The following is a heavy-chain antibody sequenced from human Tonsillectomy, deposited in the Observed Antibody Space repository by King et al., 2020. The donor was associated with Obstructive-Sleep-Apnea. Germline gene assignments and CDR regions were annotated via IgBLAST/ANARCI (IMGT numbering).Heavy chain of an antibody. V-gene: IGHV3-7*01. Sequence: QLVQSGGGLVQPGESLRLSCVVSGISFSNYWMSWVRQAPGKGLEWVANIKKVGSEKYYAEAVKGRFTISRDNAKNSLFLQMNSLGVEDTAVYYCALITGSDYWGHGTMVTVSS. CDR3: ALITGSDY. J-gene: IGHJ4*01. CDR1: GISFSNYW. D-gene: IGHD1-1*01. CDR2: IKKVGSEK.